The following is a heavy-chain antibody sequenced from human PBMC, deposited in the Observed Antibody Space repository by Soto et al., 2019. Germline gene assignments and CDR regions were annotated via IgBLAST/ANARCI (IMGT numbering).Heavy chain of an antibody. CDR1: GFTFSRYN. V-gene: IGHV3-48*01. Sequence: EVHVVDSGGGLVQPGGSLRLSCAASGFTFSRYNMNWVRQAPGKGLEWVSYIGTSGSPIYYADSVKGRFTISRDNAKNSLYLQMDSLRAEDTAVYYCARDSGSYDSDVWGKGTTVTVSS. D-gene: IGHD5-12*01. J-gene: IGHJ6*04. CDR3: ARDSGSYDSDV. CDR2: IGTSGSPI.